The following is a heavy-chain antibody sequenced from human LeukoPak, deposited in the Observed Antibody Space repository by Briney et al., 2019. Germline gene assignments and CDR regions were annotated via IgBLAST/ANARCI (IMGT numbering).Heavy chain of an antibody. V-gene: IGHV3-30-3*01. J-gene: IGHJ4*02. CDR3: AHGDYFDY. CDR2: ISYDGSNK. Sequence: PGRSLRLSCAASGFSFDDYAMHWVRQAPGKGLEWVAVISYDGSNKYYADSVKGRFTISRDNSKNTLYLQMNSLRAEDTAVYYCAHGDYFDYWGQGTLVTVSS. CDR1: GFSFDDYA. D-gene: IGHD4-17*01.